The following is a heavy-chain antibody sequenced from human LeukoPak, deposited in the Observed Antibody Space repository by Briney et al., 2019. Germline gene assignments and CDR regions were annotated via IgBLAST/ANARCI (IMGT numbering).Heavy chain of an antibody. Sequence: PSETLSLTCTVSGGSISSYYWSWIRQPPGKGLEWIGYIYYSGSTNYNPSLKSRVTISVDTSKNQFSLKLSSVTAADTAVYYCARERASYYDILTEGWYFDLWGRGTLVTVSS. CDR3: ARERASYYDILTEGWYFDL. J-gene: IGHJ2*01. CDR1: GGSISSYY. V-gene: IGHV4-59*12. CDR2: IYYSGST. D-gene: IGHD3-9*01.